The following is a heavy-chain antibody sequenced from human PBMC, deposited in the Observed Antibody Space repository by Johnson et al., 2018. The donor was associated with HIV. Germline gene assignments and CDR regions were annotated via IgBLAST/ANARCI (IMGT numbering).Heavy chain of an antibody. V-gene: IGHV3-23*04. CDR1: GFTFDDYG. D-gene: IGHD4-23*01. CDR2: ISGSGGST. Sequence: EVQLVESGGDLVKPGGSLRLSCAASGFTFDDYGMRWVRQAPGKGLEWVSAISGSGGSTYYADSVKGRFTISRDNSKNTLSLQMISLRAEDTAMYYCAKARSLLDYGGFDAFDIWGQGTLVIVSS. CDR3: AKARSLLDYGGFDAFDI. J-gene: IGHJ3*02.